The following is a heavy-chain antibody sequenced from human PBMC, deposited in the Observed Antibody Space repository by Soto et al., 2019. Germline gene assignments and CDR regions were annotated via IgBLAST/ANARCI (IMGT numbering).Heavy chain of an antibody. CDR3: TTEGQYTVHYWYYYGMDV. CDR2: IKSKTDGGTT. V-gene: IGHV3-15*07. CDR1: GFTFSNAW. D-gene: IGHD2-2*02. J-gene: IGHJ6*02. Sequence: GGSLRLSCAASGFTFSNAWMNWVRQAPGKGLEWVGRIKSKTDGGTTDYAAPVKGRFTISRDDSKNTLYLQMNSLKTEDTAVYYCTTEGQYTVHYWYYYGMDVWGQGTTVTVSS.